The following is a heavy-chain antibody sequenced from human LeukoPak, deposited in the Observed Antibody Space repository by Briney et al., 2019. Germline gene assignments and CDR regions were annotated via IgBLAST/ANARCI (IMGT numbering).Heavy chain of an antibody. CDR3: ARGRYYYGSGSYYPFDY. CDR1: GGSISSGGYY. Sequence: TSETLSLTCTVSGGSISSGGYYWSWIRQHPGKGLEWIGYIYYSGSTYYNPSLKSRVTISVDTSKNQFSLKLSSVTAADTAVYYCARGRYYYGSGSYYPFDYWGQGTLVTVSS. D-gene: IGHD3-10*01. CDR2: IYYSGST. J-gene: IGHJ4*02. V-gene: IGHV4-31*03.